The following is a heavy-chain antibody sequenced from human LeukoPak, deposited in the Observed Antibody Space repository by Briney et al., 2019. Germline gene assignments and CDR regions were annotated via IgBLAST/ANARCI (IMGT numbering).Heavy chain of an antibody. CDR1: GGSISSSSYY. Sequence: SETLSLTCTVSGGSISSSSYYWGWIRQPPGKGLEWIGSIYYSGSTYYNPSLKSRVTISVDTSKNQFSLKLSSVTAADTAVYYCAREAYDQAFDYWGQGTLVTVSS. CDR3: AREAYDQAFDY. D-gene: IGHD3-22*01. J-gene: IGHJ4*02. V-gene: IGHV4-39*07. CDR2: IYYSGST.